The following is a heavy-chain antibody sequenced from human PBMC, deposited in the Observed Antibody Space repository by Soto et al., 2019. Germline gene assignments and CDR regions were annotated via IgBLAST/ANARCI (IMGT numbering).Heavy chain of an antibody. Sequence: QVQLVQSGAEVKKPGASVKVSCKASGYTFTSYGISWVRQAPGQGLEWMGWISAYNGNTNYAQKLQGKVTMTTDTATSTAYMELRSLRSDDTAVYYCAREGVDYGDYVCLDYWGQGTLVTVSS. CDR3: AREGVDYGDYVCLDY. D-gene: IGHD4-17*01. V-gene: IGHV1-18*01. CDR1: GYTFTSYG. CDR2: ISAYNGNT. J-gene: IGHJ4*02.